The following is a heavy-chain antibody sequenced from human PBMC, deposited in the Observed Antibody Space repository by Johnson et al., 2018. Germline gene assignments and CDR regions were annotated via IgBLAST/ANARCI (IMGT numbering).Heavy chain of an antibody. CDR3: AKGSHYGD. V-gene: IGHV3-9*01. J-gene: IGHJ3*01. CDR2: VSWNSGSI. CDR1: GFTFDDYA. Sequence: EVQLVESGGGLVQPGRSLRLSCAASGFTFDDYAMHWVRQAPGKGLEWVSGVSWNSGSIGYADSVKGRFTISRDNAKNSLYLQMDSLRAEDTALYYCAKGSHYGDWGQATMVTVSS. D-gene: IGHD3-10*01.